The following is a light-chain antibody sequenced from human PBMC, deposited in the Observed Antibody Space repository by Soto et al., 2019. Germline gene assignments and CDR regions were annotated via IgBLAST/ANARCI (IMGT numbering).Light chain of an antibody. CDR2: GAF. V-gene: IGKV3-20*01. CDR3: QQYGSAPYT. J-gene: IGKJ2*01. CDR1: QSGRSTY. Sequence: EIVLMQSPGTLSLSPGEGAILSCRASQSGRSTYIGWYHQRPGQAPMLVIYGAFSRAAGVPDRFSGSVSGTDFTLTISRLEPEDFGVYYCQQYGSAPYTVGQGTKLE.